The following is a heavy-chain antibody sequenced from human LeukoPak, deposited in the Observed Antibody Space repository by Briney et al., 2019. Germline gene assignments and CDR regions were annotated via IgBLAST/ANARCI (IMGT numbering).Heavy chain of an antibody. V-gene: IGHV1-2*02. CDR3: ARDLPHSGFGRYYFDY. CDR2: INPKSGGT. J-gene: IGHJ4*02. CDR1: GYTFTGYY. D-gene: IGHD3-22*01. Sequence: ASVKVSCKASGYTFTGYYMHWVRQAPGQGLQWMGWINPKSGGTKYAQKFQGRVTMTRDTSISTAYMELSGLRSDDTAVYYCARDLPHSGFGRYYFDYWGQGALVTVSS.